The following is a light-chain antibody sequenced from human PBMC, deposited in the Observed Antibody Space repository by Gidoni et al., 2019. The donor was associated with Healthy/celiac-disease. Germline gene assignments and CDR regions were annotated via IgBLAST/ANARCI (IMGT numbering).Light chain of an antibody. CDR1: SSDVGSYNL. CDR3: CSYAGSSTFYYV. CDR2: EVS. V-gene: IGLV2-23*02. Sequence: QSITISCTGTSSDVGSYNLVSWYQQHPGKAPKLMIYEVSKRPSGVSNRFSGSKSGNTASLTISGLQAEDEADYYCCSYAGSSTFYYVFGTGTKVTVL. J-gene: IGLJ1*01.